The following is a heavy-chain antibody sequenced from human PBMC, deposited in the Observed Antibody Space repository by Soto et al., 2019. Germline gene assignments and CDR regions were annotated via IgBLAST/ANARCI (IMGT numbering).Heavy chain of an antibody. CDR3: ARDDCSGGSCYSGDY. CDR1: GFTFSSYG. Sequence: GGSLRLSCAASGFTFSSYGMHWVRQAPGKGLEWVAVIWYDGSNKYYADSVKGRFTISRDNSKNTLYLQMNSLRAEDTAVYYCARDDCSGGSCYSGDYWGQGTLVTVSS. D-gene: IGHD2-15*01. J-gene: IGHJ4*02. CDR2: IWYDGSNK. V-gene: IGHV3-33*01.